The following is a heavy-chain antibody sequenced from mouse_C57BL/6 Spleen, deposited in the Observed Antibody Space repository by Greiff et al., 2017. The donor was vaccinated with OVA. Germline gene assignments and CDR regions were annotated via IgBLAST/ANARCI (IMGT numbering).Heavy chain of an antibody. Sequence: EVKLMESGGGLVQPGGSLKLSCAASGFTFSDYGMAWVRQAPRKGPEWVAFISNLAYSIYYADTVTGRFTISRENAKNTLYLEMSSLRSEDTAMYYCARRAYDDYAMDYWGQGTSVTVSS. CDR3: ARRAYDDYAMDY. V-gene: IGHV5-15*01. CDR2: ISNLAYSI. J-gene: IGHJ4*01. CDR1: GFTFSDYG. D-gene: IGHD2-12*01.